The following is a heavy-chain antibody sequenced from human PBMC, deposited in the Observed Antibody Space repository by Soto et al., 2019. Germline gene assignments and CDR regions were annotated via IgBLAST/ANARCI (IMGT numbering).Heavy chain of an antibody. CDR1: GYTFTSYA. V-gene: IGHV1-3*01. CDR2: INAGNGNT. Sequence: ASVKVSCKASGYTFTSYAMHWVRQAPGQRLEWMGWINAGNGNTKYSQKFQGRVTITRDTSTSTAYMELSSLRSEDTAVYYCARAYYGSGSYFWAFDYWGQGTLVTVSS. J-gene: IGHJ4*02. D-gene: IGHD3-10*01. CDR3: ARAYYGSGSYFWAFDY.